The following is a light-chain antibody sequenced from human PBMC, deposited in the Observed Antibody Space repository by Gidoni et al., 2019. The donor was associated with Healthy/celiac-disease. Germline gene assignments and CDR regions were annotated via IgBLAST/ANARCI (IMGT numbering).Light chain of an antibody. CDR2: GNS. CDR3: QSYDSSLSAVV. CDR1: SSTIGAGYD. Sequence: QSVLTQPPSVSGAPGQRVTISCTGSSSTIGAGYDVHWYQQLPGTAPKLLIYGNSNRPSGVPDLFSGSKSGTSASLAITGLQAEDEADYYCQSYDSSLSAVVFGGGTKLTVL. V-gene: IGLV1-40*01. J-gene: IGLJ2*01.